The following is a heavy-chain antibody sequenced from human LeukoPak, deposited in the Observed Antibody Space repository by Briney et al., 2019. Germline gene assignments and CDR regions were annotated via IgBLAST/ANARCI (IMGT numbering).Heavy chain of an antibody. CDR3: ARRLAIGVTQRYMDV. J-gene: IGHJ6*03. D-gene: IGHD4-11*01. CDR2: IYYSGST. V-gene: IGHV4-31*03. Sequence: SETLSLTCTVSGGSISSVNYYWSWIRQHPGKGLELVGYIYYSGSTFYNPSLKSRVTISVDTSKNQFSLKLSSVTAADTAVYYCARRLAIGVTQRYMDVWGKGTTVTVSS. CDR1: GGSISSVNYY.